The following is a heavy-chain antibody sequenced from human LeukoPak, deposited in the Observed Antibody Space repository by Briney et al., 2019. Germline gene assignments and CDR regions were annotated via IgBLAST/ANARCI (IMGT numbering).Heavy chain of an antibody. CDR1: GYTFTSYY. CDR2: IIPIFGTA. CDR3: ARDRSATVTNWYFDL. V-gene: IGHV1-69*13. J-gene: IGHJ2*01. Sequence: SVKVSCKASGYTFTSYYMHWVRQAPGQGLEWMGGIIPIFGTANYAQKFQGRVTITADESTSTAYMELSSLRSEDTAVYYCARDRSATVTNWYFDLWGRGTLVTVSS. D-gene: IGHD4-17*01.